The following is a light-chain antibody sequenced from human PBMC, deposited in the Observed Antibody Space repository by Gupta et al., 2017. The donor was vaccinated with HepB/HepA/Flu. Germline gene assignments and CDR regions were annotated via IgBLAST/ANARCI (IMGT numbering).Light chain of an antibody. CDR2: SND. Sequence: QSVLTHPPFVSANPGQRVPIPCSGSSPNFGSQTLDWYQQPPGTAPKLLIFSNDQRPSGVPDRFSGSKSGTSASLAISGLQSEDEAEYFCAAWDGLLNGVIFGGGTQLTVL. J-gene: IGLJ2*01. CDR1: SPNFGSQT. V-gene: IGLV1-44*01. CDR3: AAWDGLLNGVI.